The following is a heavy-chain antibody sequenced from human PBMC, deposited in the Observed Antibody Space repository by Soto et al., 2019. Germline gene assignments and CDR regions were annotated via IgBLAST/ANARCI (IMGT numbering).Heavy chain of an antibody. CDR3: ARHGNPLLNSMDV. CDR2: IYPSDSDT. Sequence: GESLKISCKGSGYSFSSYWIGWVRQMPGKGLEWMGIIYPSDSDTRYSPSFQGQVSMSADKSISTAYLQWSSLKASDTAMYYWARHGNPLLNSMDVWGQGTTVTVSS. J-gene: IGHJ6*02. V-gene: IGHV5-51*01. CDR1: GYSFSSYW.